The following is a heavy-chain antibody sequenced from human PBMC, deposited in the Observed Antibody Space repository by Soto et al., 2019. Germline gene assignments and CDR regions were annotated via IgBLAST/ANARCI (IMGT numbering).Heavy chain of an antibody. CDR2: TYFRSKWYN. D-gene: IGHD5-12*01. CDR3: AKGDNLGPKTGYAFDP. J-gene: IGHJ5*02. CDR1: GDSVSSNTAS. Sequence: PSQTLSLTCAISGDSVSSNTASWSWIRQSLSRGLEWLGGTYFRSKWYNDYAVSVKSRIIINPDTSNNQFSLQLNSVTPEDTAVYFCAKGDNLGPKTGYAFDPWGQGIMVTVSS. V-gene: IGHV6-1*01.